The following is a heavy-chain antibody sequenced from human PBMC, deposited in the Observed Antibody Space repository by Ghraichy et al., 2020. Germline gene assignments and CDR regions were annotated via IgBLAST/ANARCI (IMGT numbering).Heavy chain of an antibody. Sequence: GGSLRLSCAASGFTFSTFGMHWVRQAPGRGLEWVAVVSYDGSDKHYGDSVRGRFTISRDNSKNTLDLEMNSLRAEDTAAYYCARDITVPGTWSGHYYSYGVDVWGQGTTVTVSS. CDR2: VSYDGSDK. V-gene: IGHV3-30*03. J-gene: IGHJ6*02. D-gene: IGHD6-19*01. CDR3: ARDITVPGTWSGHYYSYGVDV. CDR1: GFTFSTFG.